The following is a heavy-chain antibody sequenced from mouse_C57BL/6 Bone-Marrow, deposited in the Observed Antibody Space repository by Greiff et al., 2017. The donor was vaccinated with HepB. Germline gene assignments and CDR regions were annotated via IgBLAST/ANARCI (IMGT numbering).Heavy chain of an antibody. D-gene: IGHD1-1*01. CDR2: IDPENGDT. CDR3: TTGYYGSSYDYAMDY. CDR1: GFNIKDDY. J-gene: IGHJ4*01. Sequence: EVMLVESGAELVRPGASVKLSCTASGFNIKDDYMHWVKQRPEQGLEWIGWIDPENGDTEYASKFQGKATITADTSSNTAYLQLSSLTSEDTAVYYCTTGYYGSSYDYAMDYWGQGTSVTVSS. V-gene: IGHV14-4*01.